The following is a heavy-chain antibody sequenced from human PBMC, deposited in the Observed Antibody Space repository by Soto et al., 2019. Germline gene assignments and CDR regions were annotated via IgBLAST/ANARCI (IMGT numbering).Heavy chain of an antibody. CDR2: ISYDGSNK. D-gene: IGHD2-15*01. J-gene: IGHJ4*02. Sequence: QVQLVESGGGVVQPGRSLRLSCAASGFTFSSYAMHWVRQAPGKGLEWVAVISYDGSNKYYADSVKGRFTISRDISKNTLYLQMNSLRAEATAVYYCARAGGLLLDYWGQGTLGTVSS. V-gene: IGHV3-30-3*01. CDR3: ARAGGLLLDY. CDR1: GFTFSSYA.